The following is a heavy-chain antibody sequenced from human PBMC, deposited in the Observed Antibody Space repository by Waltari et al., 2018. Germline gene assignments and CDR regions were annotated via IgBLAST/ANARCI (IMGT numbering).Heavy chain of an antibody. J-gene: IGHJ6*02. CDR1: GFTFSNYW. CDR3: VRGGAMDV. Sequence: EVQLVESGGGLVQPGGYLGLSCAASGFTFSNYWMGWFRQAPGKGLVWVSYISRDGTTTGYADSVKGRFTISRDDAKNTLYLQMNSLIAEDTAVYFCVRGGAMDVWGQGTTVTVSS. CDR2: ISRDGTTT. V-gene: IGHV3-74*01.